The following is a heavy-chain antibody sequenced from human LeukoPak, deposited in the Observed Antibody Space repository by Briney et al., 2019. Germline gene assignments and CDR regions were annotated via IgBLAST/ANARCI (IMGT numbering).Heavy chain of an antibody. J-gene: IGHJ4*02. CDR3: AKDANGYYYDSSGYSGY. Sequence: GGSLRLSCAASGFTFSSYGMHWVRQAPGKGLEWVAVISYDGSNKYYADSVKGRFTISRDNSKNTLYLQMNSLRAEDTAVYYCAKDANGYYYDSSGYSGYWGQGTLVTVSS. CDR2: ISYDGSNK. V-gene: IGHV3-30*18. D-gene: IGHD3-22*01. CDR1: GFTFSSYG.